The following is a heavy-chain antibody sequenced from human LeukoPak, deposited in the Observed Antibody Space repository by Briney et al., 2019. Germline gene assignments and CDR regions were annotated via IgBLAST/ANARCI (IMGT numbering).Heavy chain of an antibody. V-gene: IGHV3-30*02. CDR3: ARDQTPYY. J-gene: IGHJ4*02. CDR2: IRYDGSEK. CDR1: GFTFRDYG. Sequence: GGSLRLSCAASGFTFRDYGMHWVRQAPGKGLEWVAFIRYDGSEKYYPDSVKGRFTISRDNTQNSLYLQMNSLRAEDTAVYYCARDQTPYYWGQGTLVTVSS.